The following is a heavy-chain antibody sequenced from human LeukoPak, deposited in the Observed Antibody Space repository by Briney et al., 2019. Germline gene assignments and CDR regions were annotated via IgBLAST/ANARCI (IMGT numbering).Heavy chain of an antibody. CDR3: AKSEDIGEIDYFQH. Sequence: QSGGSLRLTCAASGFSFSSNSMSWLRQAPGKGLEWVSSFNGGGGGTYYADSVKGRFTISRDNSKNTLHLQMNSLRGEDTAVYYCAKSEDIGEIDYFQHWGQGTLVTVSS. V-gene: IGHV3-23*01. D-gene: IGHD2-15*01. CDR1: GFSFSSNS. CDR2: FNGGGGGT. J-gene: IGHJ1*01.